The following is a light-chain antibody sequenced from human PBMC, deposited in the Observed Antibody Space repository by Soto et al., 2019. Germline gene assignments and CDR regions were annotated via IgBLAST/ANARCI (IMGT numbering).Light chain of an antibody. CDR3: SSYTSSSTL. Sequence: QSVLTQPASVSGSPGQSITISCTGTSSDVGSYNYVSWYQQHPGKAPKLMIYEVSDRPSGISSRFSGSKSGNTASLTISGLQTEDEADYCCSSYTSSSTLFGTGTKVTVL. V-gene: IGLV2-14*01. CDR1: SSDVGSYNY. CDR2: EVS. J-gene: IGLJ1*01.